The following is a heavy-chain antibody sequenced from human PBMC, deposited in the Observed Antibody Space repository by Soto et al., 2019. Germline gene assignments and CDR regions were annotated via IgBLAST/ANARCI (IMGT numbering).Heavy chain of an antibody. Sequence: QVQLQEMGPGLVKPSQTLTVTCTVSGDSVNSAYWSWIRQLPGKGLEWMGNIYHTGRTFYNPSLKSRLAISIDTSKPLVSLKLRSVTASDTAVYYCARTDAYNSSFFDSWGQGTVVTVSS. CDR1: GDSVNSAY. V-gene: IGHV4-31*03. CDR3: ARTDAYNSSFFDS. CDR2: IYHTGRT. J-gene: IGHJ4*02. D-gene: IGHD6-6*01.